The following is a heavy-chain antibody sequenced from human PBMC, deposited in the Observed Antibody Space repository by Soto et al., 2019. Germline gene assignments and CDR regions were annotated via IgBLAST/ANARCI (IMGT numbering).Heavy chain of an antibody. D-gene: IGHD3-10*01. Sequence: ASVKVSCKASGGTFSSYAISWVRQAPGQGLEWMGGIIPIFGTANYAQKFQGRVTITADESTSTAYMELSSLRSEDTAVYYCARVGWFGELFADYWGQGTLVTVSS. CDR1: GGTFSSYA. CDR3: ARVGWFGELFADY. CDR2: IIPIFGTA. V-gene: IGHV1-69*13. J-gene: IGHJ4*02.